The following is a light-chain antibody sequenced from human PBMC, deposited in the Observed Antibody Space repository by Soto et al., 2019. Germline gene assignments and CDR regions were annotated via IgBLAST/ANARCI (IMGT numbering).Light chain of an antibody. V-gene: IGLV6-57*01. CDR3: QSFDSNSQV. J-gene: IGLJ3*02. CDR1: SGSIASNF. Sequence: NFMLTQPHSVSESPGKTVTISCTRSSGSIASNFVQWYRQRPGSSPTTVIYEDNQRPSGVPDRFSGSIDSSSNSASLTISGLQIEDEADYYCQSFDSNSQVFGGGTKLTVL. CDR2: EDN.